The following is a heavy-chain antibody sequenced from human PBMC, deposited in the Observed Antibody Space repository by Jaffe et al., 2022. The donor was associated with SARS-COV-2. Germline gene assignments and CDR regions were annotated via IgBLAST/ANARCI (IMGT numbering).Heavy chain of an antibody. V-gene: IGHV3-21*01. CDR1: GFTFSSYS. CDR2: ISSSSSYI. D-gene: IGHD2-2*01. CDR3: ARDPLPAAAIPYYFDY. Sequence: EVQLVESGGGLVKPGGSLRLSCAASGFTFSSYSMNWVRQAPGKGLEWVSSISSSSSYIYYADSVKGRFTISRDNAKNSLYLQMNSLRAEDTAVYYCARDPLPAAAIPYYFDYWGQGTLVTVSS. J-gene: IGHJ4*02.